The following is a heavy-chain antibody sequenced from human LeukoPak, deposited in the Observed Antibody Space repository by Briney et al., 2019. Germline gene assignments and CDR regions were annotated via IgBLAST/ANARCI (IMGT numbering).Heavy chain of an antibody. CDR2: IYTSGST. V-gene: IGHV4-39*07. Sequence: SETLSLTCTVSGGSISSSSYYWGWIRQPPGKGLEWIGRIYTSGSTNYNPSLKSRVTISVDTSKNQFSLKLSSVTAADTAVYYCALMYYDILTGTEYFQHWGQGTLVTVSS. D-gene: IGHD3-9*01. CDR1: GGSISSSSYY. CDR3: ALMYYDILTGTEYFQH. J-gene: IGHJ1*01.